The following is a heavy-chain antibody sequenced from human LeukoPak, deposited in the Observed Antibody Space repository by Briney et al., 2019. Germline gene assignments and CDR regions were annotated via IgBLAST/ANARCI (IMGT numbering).Heavy chain of an antibody. J-gene: IGHJ3*02. Sequence: PGGSLRLSCAASGFTFSSYAMHWVRQAPGKGLGWVAVISYDGSNKYYADSVKGRFTISRDNSKNTLYLQMNSLRAEDTAVYYCARVDIVATMEGAFDIWGQGTMVTVSS. CDR2: ISYDGSNK. CDR1: GFTFSSYA. V-gene: IGHV3-30-3*01. CDR3: ARVDIVATMEGAFDI. D-gene: IGHD5-12*01.